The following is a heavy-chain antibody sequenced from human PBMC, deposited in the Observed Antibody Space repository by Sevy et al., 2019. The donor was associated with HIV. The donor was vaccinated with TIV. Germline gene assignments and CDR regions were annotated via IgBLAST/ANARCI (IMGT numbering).Heavy chain of an antibody. CDR2: IYFSGGT. D-gene: IGHD3-16*01. CDR3: ARSKNDYVNALDFDF. CDR1: GGSIGSGDYY. J-gene: IGHJ4*02. Sequence: SETLSLTCAVSGGSIGSGDYYWSWIRQPPGKGLEWIGRIYFSGGTYYNPSLKNRVTISVDTSENQFSLRLSSVTAADTAVYYCARSKNDYVNALDFDFWGQGTLVTVSS. V-gene: IGHV4-30-4*01.